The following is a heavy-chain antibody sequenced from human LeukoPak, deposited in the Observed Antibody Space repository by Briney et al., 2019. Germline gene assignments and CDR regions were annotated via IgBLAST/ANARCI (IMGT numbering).Heavy chain of an antibody. Sequence: SETLSLTCTVSGGSISSYHWSWVRQPPGKGLEWIGYIYYSGSTNYNPSLKSRVTISVDTSKNQFSLKLSSVTAADTAVYYCARDGPYSSSWPLYYYYGMDVWGQGTTVTVSS. CDR3: ARDGPYSSSWPLYYYYGMDV. CDR1: GGSISSYH. D-gene: IGHD6-13*01. V-gene: IGHV4-59*01. CDR2: IYYSGST. J-gene: IGHJ6*02.